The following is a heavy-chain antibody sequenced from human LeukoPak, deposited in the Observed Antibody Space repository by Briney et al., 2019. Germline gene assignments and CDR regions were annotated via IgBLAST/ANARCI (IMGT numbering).Heavy chain of an antibody. CDR2: IKKDGGET. J-gene: IGHJ4*02. CDR1: RFTFSNYW. V-gene: IGHV3-7*01. Sequence: GGSLRLSCVASRFTFSNYWMTWVRQAPGKGLERVANIKKDGGETYYMESVKGRFTISRDNPKNSLYLQMNSLRAEDTAMYFCASHSVGVLPIATFDYWGQGTLVTVSS. CDR3: ASHSVGVLPIATFDY. D-gene: IGHD2-2*01.